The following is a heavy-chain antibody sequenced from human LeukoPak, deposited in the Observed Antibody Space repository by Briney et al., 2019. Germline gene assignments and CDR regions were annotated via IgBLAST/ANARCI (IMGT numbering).Heavy chain of an antibody. V-gene: IGHV4-59*01. CDR2: IYYSGST. CDR3: ARGYCSGGSCYRYFDY. CDR1: GGSINGYY. J-gene: IGHJ4*02. Sequence: SETLSLTCTVSGGSINGYYWSWIRQPPGKGLEWIGYIYYSGSTNYNPSLKSRVTISVDTSKNQFSLKLSSVTAADTAVYYCARGYCSGGSCYRYFDYWGQGTLVTVSS. D-gene: IGHD2-15*01.